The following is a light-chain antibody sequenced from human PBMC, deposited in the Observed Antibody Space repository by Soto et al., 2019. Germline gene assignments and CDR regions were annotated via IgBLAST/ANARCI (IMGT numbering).Light chain of an antibody. J-gene: IGLJ2*01. V-gene: IGLV2-8*01. CDR2: EVN. CDR3: TSYVGGNNFVI. Sequence: QSALTQPPSASGSPGQSVTISCTGTSSDVGDYNYVSWYQHHPDKAPKLMIYEVNKRPSGVPDRFSGSKSGNTASLTVSGLQAEDEADYYCTSYVGGNNFVIFGVGTKLTVL. CDR1: SSDVGDYNY.